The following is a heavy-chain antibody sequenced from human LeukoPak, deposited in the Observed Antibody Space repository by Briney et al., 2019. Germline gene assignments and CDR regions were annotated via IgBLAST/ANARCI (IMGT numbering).Heavy chain of an antibody. D-gene: IGHD5/OR15-5a*01. V-gene: IGHV3-21*04. CDR1: GFTFSMYN. J-gene: IGHJ5*02. CDR3: SKDLRNSVYDYSAREFDP. CDR2: ISISSTYI. Sequence: PGGSLTLSCAPSGFTFSMYNMNWVRQAPGKGLEWVSSISISSTYIYYADSVKGRFTISRDNSKTTMYLQMNSLRAEDTAVYYCSKDLRNSVYDYSAREFDPWGQGTLVTVSS.